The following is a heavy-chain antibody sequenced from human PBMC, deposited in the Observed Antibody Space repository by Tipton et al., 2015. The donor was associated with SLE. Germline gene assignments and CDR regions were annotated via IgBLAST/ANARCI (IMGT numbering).Heavy chain of an antibody. Sequence: SLRLSCAASGFIFSSYGMNWVRQAPGKGLEWVAYISHSSSTIYYADSVKGRFTISRDNALYLQMNSLTAEDTAVYYCAKDPRKQWLVGGGMDVWGQGTTVTVSS. CDR1: GFIFSSYG. CDR3: AKDPRKQWLVGGGMDV. J-gene: IGHJ6*02. V-gene: IGHV3-48*01. CDR2: ISHSSSTI. D-gene: IGHD6-19*01.